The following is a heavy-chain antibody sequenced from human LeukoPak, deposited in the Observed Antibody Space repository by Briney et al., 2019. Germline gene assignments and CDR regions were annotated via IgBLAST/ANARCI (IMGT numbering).Heavy chain of an antibody. D-gene: IGHD2-15*01. V-gene: IGHV4-39*07. J-gene: IGHJ4*02. CDR2: IYYSGST. CDR1: GGSISSGSYY. Sequence: SETLSLTCTVSGGSISSGSYYWGWIRQPPGKGLEWIGSIYYSGSTYYNPSLKSRVTISVDTSKNQFSLKLSSVTAADTAVYYCARGPHSFIVVVVAAEGTFDYWGQGTLVTVSS. CDR3: ARGPHSFIVVVVAAEGTFDY.